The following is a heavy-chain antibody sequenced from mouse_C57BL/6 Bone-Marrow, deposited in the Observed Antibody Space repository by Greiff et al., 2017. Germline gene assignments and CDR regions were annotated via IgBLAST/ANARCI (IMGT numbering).Heavy chain of an antibody. CDR3: ARSDGYYGFAY. Sequence: QVQLQQPGAELVRPGSSVKLSCKASGSTFTSYWMAWVKQRPGQGLEWIGNIYPSDSETHYNQKFKDKATLTVDKSSSTAYMQLSSLTSEDSAVYFCARSDGYYGFAYWGQGTLVTVSA. J-gene: IGHJ3*01. CDR1: GSTFTSYW. D-gene: IGHD2-3*01. V-gene: IGHV1-61*01. CDR2: IYPSDSET.